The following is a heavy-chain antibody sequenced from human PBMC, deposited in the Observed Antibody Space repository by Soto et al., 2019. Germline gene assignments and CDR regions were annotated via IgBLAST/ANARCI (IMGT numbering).Heavy chain of an antibody. CDR3: ARSQGGSSSLDIYYDYYYGMDV. CDR2: VIPIFGTP. Sequence: QVQLVQSGAEVKKPGSSVKVSCKAPGGTFSTYAISWVRQAPGQGLEWMGGVIPIFGTPKYAQKFQGRVTITADESTSTGYMELRSLRSEDTAVYYCARSQGGSSSLDIYYDYYYGMDVGGQGTTVTVSS. CDR1: GGTFSTYA. V-gene: IGHV1-69*01. D-gene: IGHD2-15*01. J-gene: IGHJ6*02.